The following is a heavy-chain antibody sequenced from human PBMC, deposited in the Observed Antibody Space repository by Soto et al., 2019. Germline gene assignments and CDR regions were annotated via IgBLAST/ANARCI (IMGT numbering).Heavy chain of an antibody. CDR2: IIPIFRTT. V-gene: IGHV1-69*06. CDR3: ARGTSEYQMRFLSHFAA. J-gene: IGHJ4*02. D-gene: IGHD3-3*01. CDR1: GGSFSTYS. Sequence: QEHLVQSGAEVKKPGSSVKVSCNASGGSFSTYSISWVRQAPGQGLEWMGGIIPIFRTTNYAQKFQGRVTITADTSASTVYMELSSLRSQDTAVYYCARGTSEYQMRFLSHFAAWGQGTPITVSS.